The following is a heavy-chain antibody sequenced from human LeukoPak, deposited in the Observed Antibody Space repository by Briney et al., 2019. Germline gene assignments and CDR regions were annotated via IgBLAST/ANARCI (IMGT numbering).Heavy chain of an antibody. D-gene: IGHD2-15*01. CDR2: SGAYNGDT. CDR1: GYTFTSFG. J-gene: IGHJ4*02. V-gene: IGHV1-18*04. CDR3: TRDHCRGDNCPSFDY. Sequence: ASVNVSCKPSGYTFTSFGISGVRQAPGQGLEWMGWSGAYNGDTNYAQKFQVSVTMTTDTSTSTAYMDLRSLRSDDTAVYYCTRDHCRGDNCPSFDYWGQGTLVTVSS.